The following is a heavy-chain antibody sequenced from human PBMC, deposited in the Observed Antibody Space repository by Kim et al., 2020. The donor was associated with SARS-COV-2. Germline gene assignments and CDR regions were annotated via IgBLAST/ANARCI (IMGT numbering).Heavy chain of an antibody. Sequence: YAQKCQGRVTMTRNTSISTAYMELSSLRSEDTAVYYCVGLVRGVMRGFDYWGQGTLVTVSS. CDR3: VGLVRGVMRGFDY. J-gene: IGHJ4*02. V-gene: IGHV1-8*01. D-gene: IGHD3-10*01.